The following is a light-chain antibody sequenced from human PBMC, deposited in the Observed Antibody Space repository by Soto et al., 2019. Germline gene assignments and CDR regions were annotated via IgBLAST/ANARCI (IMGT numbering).Light chain of an antibody. Sequence: ILRNPYPNTLTAPVGDSVPITCRASQSIGDSLAWYQQKPGKAPKLLIYAASTLQSGVPSRFSGSGSGTDFTLTISSLQPEDFATYYCQQLNSYPLTSAGRAKVDI. CDR3: QQLNSYPLT. V-gene: IGKV1-9*01. CDR1: QSIGDS. J-gene: IGKJ4*01. CDR2: AAS.